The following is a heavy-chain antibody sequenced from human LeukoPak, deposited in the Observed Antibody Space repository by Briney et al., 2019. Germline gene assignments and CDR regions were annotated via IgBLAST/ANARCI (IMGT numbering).Heavy chain of an antibody. Sequence: GGSLRLSCAVSGFAVSSNYMSWARQAPGKGLEWVSIIYSGSRTDYADSVKGRFTISRDNSKDRLHLQMNSLRPEDTAVYYCARVDSGRFYFDYWGQGTLVTVSS. CDR1: GFAVSSNY. CDR2: IYSGSRT. V-gene: IGHV3-66*01. CDR3: ARVDSGRFYFDY. J-gene: IGHJ4*02. D-gene: IGHD6-19*01.